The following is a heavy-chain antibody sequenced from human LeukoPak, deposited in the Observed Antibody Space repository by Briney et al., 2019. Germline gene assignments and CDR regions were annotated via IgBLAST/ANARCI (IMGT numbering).Heavy chain of an antibody. J-gene: IGHJ3*02. CDR3: ARVDAGWARAAFDI. Sequence: SGTLSLTCAVSGGSISSSNWWSWVRQPPGKGLEWIGEIYHSGSTNYNPSLKSRVTISVDKSKNQFSLKLSSVTAADTAVYYCARVDAGWARAAFDIWGQGTMVTVSS. V-gene: IGHV4-4*02. CDR2: IYHSGST. CDR1: GGSISSSNW. D-gene: IGHD6-19*01.